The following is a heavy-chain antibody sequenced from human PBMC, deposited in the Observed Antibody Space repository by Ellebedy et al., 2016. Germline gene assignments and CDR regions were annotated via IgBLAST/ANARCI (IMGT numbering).Heavy chain of an antibody. D-gene: IGHD3-22*01. J-gene: IGHJ4*02. CDR1: GGSFSGYY. CDR3: ARAVPDYYDSSGYYYFDY. CDR2: INHSGST. Sequence: SETLSLTCAVYGGSFSGYYWSWIRQPPGKGLEWIGEINHSGSTNYNPSLKSRVTISVDTSKNQFSLKLSSVTAADTAVYYCARAVPDYYDSSGYYYFDYWGQGTLVTVSS. V-gene: IGHV4-34*01.